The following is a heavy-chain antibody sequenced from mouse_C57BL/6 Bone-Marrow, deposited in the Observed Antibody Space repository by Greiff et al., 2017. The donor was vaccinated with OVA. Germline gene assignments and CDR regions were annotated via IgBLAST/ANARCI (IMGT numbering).Heavy chain of an antibody. CDR2: IDPSDSYT. V-gene: IGHV1-50*01. J-gene: IGHJ2*01. CDR1: GYTFTSYW. Sequence: VQLQQPGAELVKPGASVKLSCKASGYTFTSYWMQWVKQRPGQGLEWIGEIDPSDSYTNYNQKFKGKATLTVDTSSSTAYMQLSSLTSEDSAVYYCARRENYYGSKAYWGQGTTLTVSS. D-gene: IGHD1-1*01. CDR3: ARRENYYGSKAY.